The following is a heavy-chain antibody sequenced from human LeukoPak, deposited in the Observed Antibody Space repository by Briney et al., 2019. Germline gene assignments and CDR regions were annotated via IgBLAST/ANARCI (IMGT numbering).Heavy chain of an antibody. CDR1: GFIGGGNY. CDR2: IESGGDP. J-gene: IGHJ4*02. D-gene: IGHD4-17*01. Sequence: GDSRRLCCAACGFIGGGNYLSWVGKASGQGLEWVSVIESGGDPYSADSVKGRFTTSRDNCKITVYLQMNSLRVEDTAVYYCARGRRDYGDYPYWGQGTLVTVST. V-gene: IGHV3-53*01. CDR3: ARGRRDYGDYPY.